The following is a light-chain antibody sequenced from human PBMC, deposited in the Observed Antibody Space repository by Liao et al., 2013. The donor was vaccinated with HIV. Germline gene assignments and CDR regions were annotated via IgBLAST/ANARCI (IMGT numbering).Light chain of an antibody. CDR2: KDS. Sequence: SYELTQPPSVSVSPGQTARITCSGDALPKQYAYWYQQKPGQAPVLVIYKDSERPSGIPERFSGSSSGNTATLTISGTQPMDEADYYCHVWDSNTHHVVFGGGTKLTVL. J-gene: IGLJ2*01. CDR1: ALPKQY. CDR3: HVWDSNTHHVV. V-gene: IGLV3-25*02.